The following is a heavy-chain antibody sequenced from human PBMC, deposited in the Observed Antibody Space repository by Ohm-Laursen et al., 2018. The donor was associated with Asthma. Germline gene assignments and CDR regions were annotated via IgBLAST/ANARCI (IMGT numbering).Heavy chain of an antibody. CDR3: ARKFSSGWLFDF. CDR1: GYTFRRYS. J-gene: IGHJ4*02. CDR2: IYSGGTT. V-gene: IGHV3-53*01. D-gene: IGHD6-19*01. Sequence: SLRLSCTASGYTFRRYSIHWVRQAPGKGLEWVSAIYSGGTTYYADSVRGRFTISRDNSKNTLYLQMNSLRAEDTAVYYCARKFSSGWLFDFWGQGTLVTVSS.